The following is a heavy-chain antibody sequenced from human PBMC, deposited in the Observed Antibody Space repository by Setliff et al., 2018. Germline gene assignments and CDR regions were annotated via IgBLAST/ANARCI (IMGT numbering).Heavy chain of an antibody. CDR3: ARTCSGSTCHAGLDY. D-gene: IGHD6-19*01. CDR1: GFIFSSYE. Sequence: GGSLRLSCAVSGFIFSSYEMNWVRQAPGKGLEWVSYISSSSSTIYYADSVKGRFTNSRDNAKNSLYLQMNSLSAEDTAVYYCARTCSGSTCHAGLDYWGQGIPVTVSS. J-gene: IGHJ4*02. CDR2: ISSSSSTI. V-gene: IGHV3-48*03.